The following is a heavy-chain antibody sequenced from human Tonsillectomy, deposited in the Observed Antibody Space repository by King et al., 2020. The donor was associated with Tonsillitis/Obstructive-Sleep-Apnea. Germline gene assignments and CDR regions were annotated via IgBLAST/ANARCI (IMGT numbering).Heavy chain of an antibody. J-gene: IGHJ4*02. V-gene: IGHV1-58*01. Sequence: QLVESGPEVKKPGTSVKVSCKASGFTFTSSAVQWVRQARGQRLEWIGWIVVGSGNTNYAQKFQERVTITRDMSTSTAYMELSSLRSEDTAVYYCAAGTTANYFDYWGQGTLVTVSS. CDR2: IVVGSGNT. CDR3: AAGTTANYFDY. D-gene: IGHD1-7*01. CDR1: GFTFTSSA.